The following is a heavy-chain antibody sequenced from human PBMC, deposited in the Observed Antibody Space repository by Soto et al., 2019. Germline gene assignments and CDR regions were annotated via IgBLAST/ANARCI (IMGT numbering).Heavy chain of an antibody. Sequence: GGSLRLSCAATGFTFSVYAMTWVRQAPGKGLEWVSAVTANGGSTYSADSVKGRFTISRDNSKNTLYLQMNSLRAEDTAVYYCAEAWNYDYSYYDMDVWGQGTTVTVSS. D-gene: IGHD1-7*01. CDR3: AEAWNYDYSYYDMDV. CDR1: GFTFSVYA. CDR2: VTANGGST. J-gene: IGHJ6*02. V-gene: IGHV3-23*01.